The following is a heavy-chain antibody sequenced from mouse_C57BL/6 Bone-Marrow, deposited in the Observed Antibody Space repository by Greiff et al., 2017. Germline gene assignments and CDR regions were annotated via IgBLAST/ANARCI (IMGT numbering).Heavy chain of an antibody. V-gene: IGHV1-22*01. CDR2: INPNNGGT. J-gene: IGHJ4*01. D-gene: IGHD2-2*01. CDR3: ANDLLWLRRYYYAMDY. CDR1: GYTFTDYN. Sequence: EVQLQQSGPELVKPGASVKMSCKASGYTFTDYNMHWVKQSHGKSLEWIGYINPNNGGTSYNQKFKGKATSTINKSSSTAYMELRSLTSEDSAVYYCANDLLWLRRYYYAMDYWGQGTSVTVSS.